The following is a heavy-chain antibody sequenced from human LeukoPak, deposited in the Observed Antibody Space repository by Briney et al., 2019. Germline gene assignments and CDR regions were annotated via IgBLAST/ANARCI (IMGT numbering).Heavy chain of an antibody. J-gene: IGHJ4*02. CDR1: GDSISSSSYY. V-gene: IGHV4-61*02. CDR2: IYTTGST. CDR3: ARDAVHLWFGEFNFDY. D-gene: IGHD3-10*01. Sequence: PSETLSLTCTVSGDSISSSSYYWSWIRQPAGKRLERIGRIYTTGSTNYNPSPKSRVTMSVDTSKNQLSLKLSSVTAADTAVYYCARDAVHLWFGEFNFDYWGQGTLVTVSS.